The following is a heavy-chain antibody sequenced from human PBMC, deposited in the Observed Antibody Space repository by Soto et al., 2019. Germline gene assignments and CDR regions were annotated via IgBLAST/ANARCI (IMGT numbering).Heavy chain of an antibody. CDR2: IYYSGST. V-gene: IGHV4-59*01. J-gene: IGHJ5*02. CDR1: GGSISSYY. CDR3: ARAPARTWWFDP. Sequence: SETLSLTCTVSGGSISSYYWSWIRQPPGKGLEWIGYIYYSGSTNYNPSLKSRVTISVDTSKNQFSLKLSSVTAADTAVYYCARAPARTWWFDPWGQGTXVTVSS.